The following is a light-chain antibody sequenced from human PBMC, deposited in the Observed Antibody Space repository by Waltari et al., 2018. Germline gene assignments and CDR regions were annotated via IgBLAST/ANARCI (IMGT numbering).Light chain of an antibody. J-gene: IGLJ2*01. CDR2: DVS. V-gene: IGLV2-8*01. CDR1: SSDVGGYNS. Sequence: QSALTQPPPASGSPGQSVTISCTGTSSDVGGYNSLSWYQQHPGKAPKLMMYDVSKRPSGVPDRFSGSKSGNTASLTVSGLQAEDEADYYCNSYAGSNNPRVFGGGTKLTVL. CDR3: NSYAGSNNPRV.